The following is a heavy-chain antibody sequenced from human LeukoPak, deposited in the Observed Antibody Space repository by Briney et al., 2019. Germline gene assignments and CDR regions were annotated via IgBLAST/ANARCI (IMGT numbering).Heavy chain of an antibody. Sequence: GASVKVSCKASGYTFMNYDISWVRQAPGQGLEWMGWISAYNGNTNYAQKFQGRITMTTDTSTGTAYMELRSLRSDDTAVYYCARFRGSEQDFDYWGQGTLVTVSS. J-gene: IGHJ4*02. CDR3: ARFRGSEQDFDY. CDR2: ISAYNGNT. D-gene: IGHD6-19*01. V-gene: IGHV1-18*01. CDR1: GYTFMNYD.